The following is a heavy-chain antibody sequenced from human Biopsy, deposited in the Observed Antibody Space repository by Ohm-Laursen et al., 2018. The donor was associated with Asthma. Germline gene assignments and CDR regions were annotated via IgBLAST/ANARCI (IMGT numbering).Heavy chain of an antibody. V-gene: IGHV4-34*01. D-gene: IGHD2-2*01. CDR1: GGSFSGYY. CDR2: INHSGST. Sequence: SDTLSLTWAVYGGSFSGYYWSWIRQPPGKGLEWIGEINHSGSTNYNPPLKGRVTISVDTSKDQFSLKLSSVTAADTAVYYCARAGQCSSTSCYNPGWFDPWGQGTLVTVSS. J-gene: IGHJ5*02. CDR3: ARAGQCSSTSCYNPGWFDP.